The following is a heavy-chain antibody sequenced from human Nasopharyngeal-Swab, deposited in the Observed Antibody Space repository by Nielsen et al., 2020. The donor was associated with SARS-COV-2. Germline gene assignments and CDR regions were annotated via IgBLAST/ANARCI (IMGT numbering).Heavy chain of an antibody. Sequence: GESLKISCAASGFTFDDYAMNWVRQAPGKGLEWVSSISSSSSYIYYADSVKGQFTISRDNAKNSLYLQMNSLRAEDTAVYYCARAAPGSGSSSDYWGQGTLVTVSS. CDR1: GFTFDDYA. CDR3: ARAAPGSGSSSDY. J-gene: IGHJ4*02. V-gene: IGHV3-21*01. D-gene: IGHD3-10*01. CDR2: ISSSSSYI.